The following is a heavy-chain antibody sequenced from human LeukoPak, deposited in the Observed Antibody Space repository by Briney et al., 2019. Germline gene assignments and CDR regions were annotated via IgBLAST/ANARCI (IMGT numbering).Heavy chain of an antibody. J-gene: IGHJ4*02. CDR2: INDIGNKT. CDR1: GFTFSSYW. V-gene: IGHV3-23*01. D-gene: IGHD2-21*01. CDR3: TKCGLHTFGLWLY. Sequence: GGSLRLSCAASGFTFSSYWMHWVRQAPGKGLEWVSTINDIGNKTYYADSVKGRFTISRDNSKNRLYLQINSLRAEDTALYYCTKCGLHTFGLWLYWGQGSLVTISS.